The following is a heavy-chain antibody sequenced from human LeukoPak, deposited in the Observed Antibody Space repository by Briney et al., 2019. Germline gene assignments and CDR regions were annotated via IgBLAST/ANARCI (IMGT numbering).Heavy chain of an antibody. J-gene: IGHJ4*02. CDR1: GFTFSEYY. V-gene: IGHV3-11*01. CDR3: PREIVAGTFDY. CDR2: ISSSGDIV. D-gene: IGHD5-12*01. Sequence: GGSLRLSCAASGFTFSEYYMSWIRQAPGKGLEWVADISSSGDIVYYGEFVQGRFTISRDNAKDSLSLQLHSLRADDTAVYYCPREIVAGTFDYWGQGTLVTVSS.